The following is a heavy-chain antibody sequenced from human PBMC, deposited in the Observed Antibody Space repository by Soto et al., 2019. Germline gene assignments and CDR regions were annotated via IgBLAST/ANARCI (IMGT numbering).Heavy chain of an antibody. Sequence: QVRLVQSGAEVKKPGSSVKVSCKASGGTFSSYAISWVRQARGQGLEWMGGIIPIFGTANYAQKFQGRVTITADESTSTAYMELSSLRSEDTAVYYCARQFEVISYYYYGMDVWGQGTTVTVSS. J-gene: IGHJ6*02. CDR2: IIPIFGTA. CDR1: GGTFSSYA. CDR3: ARQFEVISYYYYGMDV. D-gene: IGHD3-16*02. V-gene: IGHV1-69*12.